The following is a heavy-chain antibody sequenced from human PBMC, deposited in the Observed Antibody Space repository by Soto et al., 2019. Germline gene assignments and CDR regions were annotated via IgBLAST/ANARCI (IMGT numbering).Heavy chain of an antibody. CDR3: ARRYDSFFDI. J-gene: IGHJ3*02. Sequence: SSETLSLTCTVSGGSISSYYWSWIRQPPGKGLEWIGYIYYSGSTNYNPSLKSRVTISVDTSKNQFSLKLSSVTAADTAVYYCARRYDSFFDIWGQGTMVTVSS. CDR2: IYYSGST. V-gene: IGHV4-59*08. D-gene: IGHD3-16*01. CDR1: GGSISSYY.